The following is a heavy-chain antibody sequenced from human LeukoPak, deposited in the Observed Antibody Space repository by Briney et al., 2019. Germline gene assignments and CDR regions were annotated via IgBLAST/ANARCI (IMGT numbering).Heavy chain of an antibody. CDR3: ASTSGWYEPIDY. Sequence: GGSLRLSCAASGFTFSSYAMSWVRQAPGKGLEWVSEISGSGGGTYYADSVKGRFTISRDNSKNTLYLQMNSLRAEDTAVYYCASTSGWYEPIDYWGQGTLVTVSS. CDR1: GFTFSSYA. J-gene: IGHJ4*02. V-gene: IGHV3-23*01. D-gene: IGHD6-19*01. CDR2: ISGSGGGT.